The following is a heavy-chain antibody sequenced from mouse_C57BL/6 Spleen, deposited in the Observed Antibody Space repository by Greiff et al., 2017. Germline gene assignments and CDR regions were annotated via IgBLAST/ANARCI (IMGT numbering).Heavy chain of an antibody. J-gene: IGHJ4*01. CDR2: ISSGSSTI. Sequence: EVQGVESGGGLVKPGGSLKLSCAASGFTFSDYGMHWVRQAPEKGLEWVAYISSGSSTIYYADPVKGRFTISRDNAKNTLFLQMTSLRSEDTAMYYCARWLLLYAMDYWGQGTSVTVSS. V-gene: IGHV5-17*01. D-gene: IGHD2-3*01. CDR1: GFTFSDYG. CDR3: ARWLLLYAMDY.